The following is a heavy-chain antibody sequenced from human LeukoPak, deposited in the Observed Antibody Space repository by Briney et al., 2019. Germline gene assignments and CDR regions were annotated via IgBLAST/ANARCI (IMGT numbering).Heavy chain of an antibody. CDR3: ARCSSNSRRIDNC. D-gene: IGHD2-2*01. J-gene: IGHJ4*02. Sequence: ASVKVSCKASGYTFTSYAMHWVRQAPGQRLEWMGWINAGNGNTKYSQKFQGRVTITRDTSTNTAYMELRSLRSDDTAVYYCARCSSNSRRIDNCWGQGTLVTVSS. CDR1: GYTFTSYA. V-gene: IGHV1-3*01. CDR2: INAGNGNT.